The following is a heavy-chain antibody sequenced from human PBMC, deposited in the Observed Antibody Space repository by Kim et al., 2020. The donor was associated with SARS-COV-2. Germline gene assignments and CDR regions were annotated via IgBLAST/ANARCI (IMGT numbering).Heavy chain of an antibody. J-gene: IGHJ4*02. CDR3: AGDYFQRAFFDY. D-gene: IGHD4-17*01. Sequence: ATYAGSVKGRFTSSRDNSKNTLYLQMTRVRANDTALYFCAGDYFQRAFFDYWGRGTLVTVS. CDR2: A. V-gene: IGHV3-74*01.